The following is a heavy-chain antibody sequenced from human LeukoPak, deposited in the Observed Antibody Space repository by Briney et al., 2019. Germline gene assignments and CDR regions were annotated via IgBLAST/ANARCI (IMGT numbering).Heavy chain of an antibody. V-gene: IGHV1-18*01. CDR1: GYTFTTYR. CDR3: ARGGKWLLYYYYYYYMDV. D-gene: IGHD3-3*01. CDR2: ISPYNGNT. Sequence: GASVKVSCKASGYTFTTYRITWVRQAPGQGLEWMGWISPYNGNTNYAQNLQDRVTLTTDTSTNTASMDLRSLRSEDTAVYYCARGGKWLLYYYYYYYMDVWGKGTTVTVSS. J-gene: IGHJ6*03.